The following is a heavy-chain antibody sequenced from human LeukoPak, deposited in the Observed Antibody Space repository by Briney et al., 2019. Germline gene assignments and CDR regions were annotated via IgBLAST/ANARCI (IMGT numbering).Heavy chain of an antibody. CDR1: GFTFDDYA. CDR2: ISWNSGSI. J-gene: IGHJ4*02. V-gene: IGHV3-9*01. D-gene: IGHD3-22*01. CDR3: EKASPVYYDSSGYSGSGFDY. Sequence: GRSLRLSCAASGFTFDDYAMHWVRQAAGKGLEWVSGISWNSGSIGYAASVNGRFTISRDNAKNSLYLQMNSLRAEDTALYYCEKASPVYYDSSGYSGSGFDYWGQGTLVTVSS.